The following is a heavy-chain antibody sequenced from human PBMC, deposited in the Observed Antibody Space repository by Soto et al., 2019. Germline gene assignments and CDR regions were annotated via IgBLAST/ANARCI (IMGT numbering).Heavy chain of an antibody. V-gene: IGHV4-34*01. CDR1: GGSFSGYY. CDR3: ARVFGRRRPLDV. Sequence: XETLSLTCSVYGGSFSGYYWSWIRQPPGKGLEWIGEINHSGSTNYNPSLKSRVTISVDTSKNQFSLKLSSVTAADTAVYYCARVFGRRRPLDVWGQGTTVTVSS. CDR2: INHSGST. J-gene: IGHJ6*02. D-gene: IGHD3-10*01.